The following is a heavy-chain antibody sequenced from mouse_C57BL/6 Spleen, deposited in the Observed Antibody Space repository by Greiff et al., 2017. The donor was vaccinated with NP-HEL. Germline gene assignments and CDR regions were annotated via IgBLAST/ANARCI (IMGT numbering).Heavy chain of an antibody. CDR3: ARGGNLHWYFDV. CDR1: GFTFSDYG. D-gene: IGHD2-1*01. V-gene: IGHV5-17*01. CDR2: ISSGSSTI. J-gene: IGHJ1*03. Sequence: EVKLMESGGGLVKPGGSLKLSCAASGFTFSDYGMHWVRQAPEKGLEWVAYISSGSSTIYYADTVKGRFTISRDNAKNTLFLQMTSLRSEDTAMYYCARGGNLHWYFDVWGTGTTVTVSS.